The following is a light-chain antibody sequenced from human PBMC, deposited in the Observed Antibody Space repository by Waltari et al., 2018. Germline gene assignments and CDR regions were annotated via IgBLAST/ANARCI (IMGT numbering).Light chain of an antibody. CDR1: QGINKE. V-gene: IGKV1-27*01. CDR2: AAS. Sequence: DIQMTQSPSSLSASVGDRVTVTCRASQGINKELGWYQQKPGKAPTLLIYAASILQTGVSSRFSGSGSGTDFTLTISSLQPEDVATYYCQQDYTTPYSFGQGTKVEIK. CDR3: QQDYTTPYS. J-gene: IGKJ2*03.